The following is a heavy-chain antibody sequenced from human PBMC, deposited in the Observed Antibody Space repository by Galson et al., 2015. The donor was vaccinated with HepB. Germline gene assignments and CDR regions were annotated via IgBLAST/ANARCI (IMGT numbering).Heavy chain of an antibody. D-gene: IGHD1-26*01. J-gene: IGHJ4*02. CDR1: GGTFSSYA. CDR2: IIPIFGIA. V-gene: IGHV1-69*10. CDR3: ARGQATGALVTCSDY. Sequence: SVKVSCKASGGTFSSYAINWVRQAPGQGLEWMGGIIPIFGIANYAQEFQGRVTITADKSTTTAYMELSSLRSEDTAVYYCARGQATGALVTCSDYWGQGTLVTVPS.